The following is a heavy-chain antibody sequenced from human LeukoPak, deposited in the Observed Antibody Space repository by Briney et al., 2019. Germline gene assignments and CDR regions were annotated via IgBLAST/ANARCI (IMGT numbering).Heavy chain of an antibody. CDR3: AREVIVARSFDY. D-gene: IGHD3-22*01. Sequence: SETPSLTCAVYGGSFSGYYWSWIRQPPGKGLEWIGEINHSGSTNYNPSLKSRVTISVDTSKNQFSLKLSSVTAADTAVYYCAREVIVARSFDYWGQGTLVTVSS. CDR1: GGSFSGYY. J-gene: IGHJ4*02. CDR2: INHSGST. V-gene: IGHV4-34*01.